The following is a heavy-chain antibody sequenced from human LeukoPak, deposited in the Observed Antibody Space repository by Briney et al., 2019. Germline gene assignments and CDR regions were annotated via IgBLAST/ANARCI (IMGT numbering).Heavy chain of an antibody. V-gene: IGHV3-30*04. D-gene: IGHD6-19*01. CDR1: GFTFQDYA. Sequence: PGRSLRLSCAPSGFTFQDYAMRWVRQAPGKGLEWVALISYDGGNIYYGDSVRGRFIISRDNSKNMLYLQMNSLTIEDTAVYYCARDPPFGSGWSQNHFDYWGQGTLVTVSS. CDR2: ISYDGGNI. CDR3: ARDPPFGSGWSQNHFDY. J-gene: IGHJ4*02.